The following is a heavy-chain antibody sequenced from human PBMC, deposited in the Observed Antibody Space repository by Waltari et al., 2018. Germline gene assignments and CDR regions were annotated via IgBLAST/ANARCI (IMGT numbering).Heavy chain of an antibody. Sequence: QVQLVQSGAEVKKPGASVKVSCKASGYTFTSYGISWVRQAPGQGLEWMGWIRAYNGKTNYAQKLKGRVTMTTDTSTSTAYMERRSLSSDDAAVYDCARLTYCSGGSCYDYWGQGTLVTVSS. CDR1: GYTFTSYG. V-gene: IGHV1-18*01. D-gene: IGHD2-15*01. CDR3: ARLTYCSGGSCYDY. J-gene: IGHJ4*02. CDR2: IRAYNGKT.